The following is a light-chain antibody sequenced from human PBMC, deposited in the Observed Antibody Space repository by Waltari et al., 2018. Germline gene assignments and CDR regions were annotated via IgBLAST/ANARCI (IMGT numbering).Light chain of an antibody. V-gene: IGLV2-14*03. CDR3: SSYTSSSTYVV. Sequence: QSALTQPASVSGSPGQSITLSCTGTSRDGGDYNYVSWYQHHPGKAPKLIIFDVSNRPSGVSNRFSGSKSGDTASLTISGLQAEDEADYYCSSYTSSSTYVVFGGGTKLTVL. J-gene: IGLJ2*01. CDR1: SRDGGDYNY. CDR2: DVS.